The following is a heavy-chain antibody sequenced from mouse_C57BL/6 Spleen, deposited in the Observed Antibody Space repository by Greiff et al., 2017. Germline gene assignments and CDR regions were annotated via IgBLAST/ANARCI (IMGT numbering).Heavy chain of an antibody. D-gene: IGHD2-2*01. J-gene: IGHJ4*01. CDR2: IWTGGGP. Sequence: VKLVESGPGLVEPSQSLSITCTVSGFSLTSYAISWVRQPPGKGLEWLGVIWTGGGPNYNSALTYRLSISKDNTKRQVFLKMNSLQTDDTARYYCARPYGYDGLYYAIDYWGKGTSVTVSS. CDR1: GFSLTSYA. V-gene: IGHV2-9-1*01. CDR3: ARPYGYDGLYYAIDY.